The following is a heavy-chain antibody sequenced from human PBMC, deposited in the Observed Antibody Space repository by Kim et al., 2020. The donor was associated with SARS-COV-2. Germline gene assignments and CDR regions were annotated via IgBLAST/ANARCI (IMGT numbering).Heavy chain of an antibody. CDR3: ARGTVTGDWDYFDY. D-gene: IGHD4-17*01. Sequence: SPSFQGQVTISADKSISTAYLQWSSLKASDTAMYYCARGTVTGDWDYFDYWGQGTLVTVSS. V-gene: IGHV5-51*01. J-gene: IGHJ4*02.